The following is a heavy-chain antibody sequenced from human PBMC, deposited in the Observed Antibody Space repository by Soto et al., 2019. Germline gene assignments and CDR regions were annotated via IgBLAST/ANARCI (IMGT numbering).Heavy chain of an antibody. D-gene: IGHD1-1*01. V-gene: IGHV3-23*01. CDR1: GFTFSSYS. J-gene: IGHJ4*02. Sequence: EVQLLESGGGLVQPGGSLRLSCAASGFTFSSYSMPWVRQAPGKGLEWVSDISCGGDNTYYADSVKGRFTISRDNSKSTLYLQLNSLRAEDTALYYCAKRERWPASGPYWGQGTLVTVSS. CDR2: ISCGGDNT. CDR3: AKRERWPASGPY.